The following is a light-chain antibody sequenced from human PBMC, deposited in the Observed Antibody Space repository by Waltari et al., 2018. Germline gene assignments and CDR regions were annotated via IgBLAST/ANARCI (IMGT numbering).Light chain of an antibody. CDR3: QSYDSSSRV. J-gene: IGLJ3*02. CDR2: EDN. CDR1: SVSIASHY. Sequence: NFMLTQPHSLSESPGKTVTISCTRSSVSIASHYVQWFQQRPGSAPTTVIYEDNQRPSGVPDRFSGSIDTSSNSASLTISGLTTEDEADYYCQSYDSSSRVFGGGTKLTVL. V-gene: IGLV6-57*03.